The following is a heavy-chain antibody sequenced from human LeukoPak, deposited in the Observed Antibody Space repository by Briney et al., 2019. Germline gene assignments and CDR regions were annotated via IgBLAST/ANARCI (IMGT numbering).Heavy chain of an antibody. J-gene: IGHJ4*02. D-gene: IGHD6-13*01. CDR1: GFTFSSYA. CDR3: ARDKAATGTFSDS. V-gene: IGHV3-30-3*01. CDR2: ISYDASNI. Sequence: GSLRLSCTASGFTFSSYAMHWVRQAPGKGLEWVAVISYDASNIQYADSVKGRFPISRDNSKNTLYLQMNSLRTEDTAVYYCARDKAATGTFSDSWGQGTLVTVSS.